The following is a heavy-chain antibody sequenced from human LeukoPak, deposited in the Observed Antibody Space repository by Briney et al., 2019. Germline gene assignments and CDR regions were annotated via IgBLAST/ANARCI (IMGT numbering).Heavy chain of an antibody. CDR2: INPNSGGT. J-gene: IGHJ6*02. Sequence: GASVKVSCKASGYTFTGCYMHWGRQAPGQGLEWMGWINPNSGGTNYAQKFQGRVTMTRDTSISTAYMELSRLRSDDTAVYYCARDWVVVVPAVMIGMDVWGQGTTVTVSS. D-gene: IGHD2-2*01. V-gene: IGHV1-2*02. CDR3: ARDWVVVVPAVMIGMDV. CDR1: GYTFTGCY.